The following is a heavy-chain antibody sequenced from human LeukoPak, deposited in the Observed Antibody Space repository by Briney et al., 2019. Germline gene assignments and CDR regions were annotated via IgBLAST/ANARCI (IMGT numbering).Heavy chain of an antibody. J-gene: IGHJ6*03. CDR3: ARGRGSSTRVYYYYYYYMDV. CDR2: IYYSGST. Sequence: SETLSLTCTVSGGSISSSSYYWGWIRQPPGKGLEWIGSIYYSGSTYYNPSLKSRATISVDTSKNQFSLKLSSVTAADTAVYYCARGRGSSTRVYYYYYYYMDVWGKGTTVTVSS. CDR1: GGSISSSSYY. V-gene: IGHV4-39*07. D-gene: IGHD3-16*01.